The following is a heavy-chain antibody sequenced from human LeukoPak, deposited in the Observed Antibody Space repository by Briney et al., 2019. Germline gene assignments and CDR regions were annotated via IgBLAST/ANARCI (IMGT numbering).Heavy chain of an antibody. J-gene: IGHJ4*02. D-gene: IGHD4-23*01. CDR3: ARHGDYGGNSMFDY. V-gene: IGHV4-4*09. CDR1: GGSISSYY. Sequence: SETLSLTCTVSGGSISSYYWSRIRQPPGKGLEWIGYIYTSGSTNYNPSLKSRVTISVDTSKNQFSLKLSSVTAADTAVYYCARHGDYGGNSMFDYWGQGTLVTVSS. CDR2: IYTSGST.